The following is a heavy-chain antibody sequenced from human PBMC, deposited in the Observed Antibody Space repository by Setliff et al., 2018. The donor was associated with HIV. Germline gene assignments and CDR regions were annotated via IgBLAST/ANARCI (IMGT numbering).Heavy chain of an antibody. D-gene: IGHD3-10*01. CDR3: ARHDVVRGAIDN. CDR1: GYSISSGYY. J-gene: IGHJ4*02. CDR2: ISSSGSTI. Sequence: LSLTCGVSGYSISSGYYWGWIRQPPGKGLEWVSCISSSGSTIYYADSVKGRFTISRDNSKNTLFLQMNSLRPEDTAIYYCARHDVVRGAIDNWGQGTLVTV. V-gene: IGHV3-11*04.